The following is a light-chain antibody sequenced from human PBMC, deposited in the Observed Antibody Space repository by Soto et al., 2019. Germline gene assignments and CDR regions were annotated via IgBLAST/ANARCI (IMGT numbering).Light chain of an antibody. CDR1: GGYNS. J-gene: IGLJ2*01. Sequence: QSVLTQPASVSGSPGQSITISCVGGYNSVSWYQQHPGKAPKLMIYEVSNRPSGVSNRFSGSKSGNTASLTISGLQAEDEADYYCCSYTTSSTLDVVFGGGTKVNVL. CDR3: CSYTTSSTLDVV. CDR2: EVS. V-gene: IGLV2-14*01.